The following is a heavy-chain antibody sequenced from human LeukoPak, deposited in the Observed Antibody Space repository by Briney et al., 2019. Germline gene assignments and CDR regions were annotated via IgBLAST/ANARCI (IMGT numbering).Heavy chain of an antibody. CDR2: IYYTGTT. CDR1: GGSINRYY. J-gene: IGHJ4*02. CDR3: AREWGTGSSDY. D-gene: IGHD1-1*01. V-gene: IGHV4-59*01. Sequence: SETLSLTCTVSGGSINRYYWSWIRQSPGKGLEWIAWIYYTGTTNYNPSLKSRVTISVDTSKNQFSLRLTSATAADTAVYFCAREWGTGSSDYWGQGILVTVSS.